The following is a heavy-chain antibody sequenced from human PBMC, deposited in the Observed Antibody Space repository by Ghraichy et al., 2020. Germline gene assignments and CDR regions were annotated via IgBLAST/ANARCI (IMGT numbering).Heavy chain of an antibody. CDR2: IYYSGST. V-gene: IGHV4-39*01. J-gene: IGHJ4*02. D-gene: IGHD5-18*01. CDR3: ARQGYSYGYDY. CDR1: GGSISSSSYY. Sequence: SETLSLTCTVSGGSISSSSYYWGWIRQPPGKGLEWIGSIYYSGSTYYNPSLKSRVTISVDTSKNQFSLKLSSVTAADTAVYYCARQGYSYGYDYWGQGTLVTVSS.